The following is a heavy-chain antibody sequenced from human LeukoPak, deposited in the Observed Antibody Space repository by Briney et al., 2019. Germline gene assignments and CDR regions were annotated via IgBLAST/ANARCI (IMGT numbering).Heavy chain of an antibody. J-gene: IGHJ5*02. V-gene: IGHV4-59*01. CDR3: ARDSSRWFDP. CDR2: IYYSGRP. D-gene: IGHD1-1*01. CDR1: GGSISSYY. Sequence: PLETLSLTSTVSGGSISSYYWSGIRHPPGKGLEWIGYIYYSGRPNYNPSLKSRVTISVDTSKNQFSLTLSSVTAADTAVYSCARDSSRWFDPWGQGTLVTVSS.